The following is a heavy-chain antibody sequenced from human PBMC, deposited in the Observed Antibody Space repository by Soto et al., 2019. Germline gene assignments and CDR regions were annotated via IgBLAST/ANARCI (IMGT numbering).Heavy chain of an antibody. Sequence: GGSLRLSCAASGFTFSNAWMNWVRQAPGKGLEWVGRIKSKTGGGTTDYAATVKGRFTISRDDSKNTLYLQMNSLKTEDTAVYYCTTDQGVWFGESAPDYWGQGTLVTVSS. CDR2: IKSKTGGGTT. D-gene: IGHD3-10*01. J-gene: IGHJ4*02. CDR3: TTDQGVWFGESAPDY. CDR1: GFTFSNAW. V-gene: IGHV3-15*07.